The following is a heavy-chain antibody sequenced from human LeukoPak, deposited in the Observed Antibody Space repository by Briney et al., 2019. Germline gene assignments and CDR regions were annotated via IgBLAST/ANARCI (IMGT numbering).Heavy chain of an antibody. CDR3: ARGDYGDYGYFDY. J-gene: IGHJ4*02. D-gene: IGHD4-17*01. CDR2: ISGSGGST. V-gene: IGHV3-23*01. Sequence: GGSLRLSCAASGFTFSSYAMSWVRQAPGKGLEWVSAISGSGGSTYYADSVKGRFTISRDNAKNSLYLQMNSLRAEDTAVYYCARGDYGDYGYFDYWGQGTLVTVSS. CDR1: GFTFSSYA.